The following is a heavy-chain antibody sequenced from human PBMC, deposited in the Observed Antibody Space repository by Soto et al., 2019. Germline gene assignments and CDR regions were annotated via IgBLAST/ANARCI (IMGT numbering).Heavy chain of an antibody. V-gene: IGHV3-30*16. CDR3: ARTFDTITYYFDY. D-gene: IGHD3-9*01. Sequence: GGSLRLSCAASEFSFSSCAMHWIRQAPGKGLEWVAVISFDGNIIQYADSVKGRFIISRDNSKNTLYLQMNSLRGEDTAVYYCARTFDTITYYFDYWGQGTLVTVSS. CDR1: EFSFSSCA. CDR2: ISFDGNII. J-gene: IGHJ4*02.